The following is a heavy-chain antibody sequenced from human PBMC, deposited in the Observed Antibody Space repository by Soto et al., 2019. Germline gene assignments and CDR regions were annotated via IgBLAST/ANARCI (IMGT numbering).Heavy chain of an antibody. Sequence: QVQLVESGGGVVQPGRSLRLSCAASGFTFSSYAMHWVRQAPGKGLEWVAVISYDGSNKYYADSVKGRFTISRDNSKNTLYLQMNSLRAEDTAVYYCARAGLDREWLVYFDYWGQGTLVTVSS. V-gene: IGHV3-30-3*01. D-gene: IGHD6-19*01. CDR3: ARAGLDREWLVYFDY. CDR1: GFTFSSYA. J-gene: IGHJ4*02. CDR2: ISYDGSNK.